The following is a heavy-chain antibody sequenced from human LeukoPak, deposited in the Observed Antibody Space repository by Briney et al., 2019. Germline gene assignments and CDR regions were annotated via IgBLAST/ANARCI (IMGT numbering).Heavy chain of an antibody. V-gene: IGHV3-21*01. CDR2: ISTSSSYI. J-gene: IGHJ3*02. CDR3: ARGTSTGWELLGAFDI. Sequence: PGRSLRLFCAASGFTFSSYAMHWVRQAPGKGLEWVSSISTSSSYIYYADSVKGRFTISRDNARNSLYLQMNSLRAEDTAVYYCARGTSTGWELLGAFDIWGQGTMVTVSS. CDR1: GFTFSSYA. D-gene: IGHD1-26*01.